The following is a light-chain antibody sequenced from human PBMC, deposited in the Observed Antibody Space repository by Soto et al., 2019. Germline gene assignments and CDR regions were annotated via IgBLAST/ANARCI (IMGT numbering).Light chain of an antibody. CDR1: QSVSSY. J-gene: IGKJ1*01. Sequence: EIVLTQSPATLSLSPGERATLSCRASQSVSSYLAWYQQKPGQAPRLLIYDASNRATGIPARFSGSGSGTDFTPTISSLDPEDVAVYYCQQRSNWPWTFGQGTKVEIK. CDR2: DAS. CDR3: QQRSNWPWT. V-gene: IGKV3-11*01.